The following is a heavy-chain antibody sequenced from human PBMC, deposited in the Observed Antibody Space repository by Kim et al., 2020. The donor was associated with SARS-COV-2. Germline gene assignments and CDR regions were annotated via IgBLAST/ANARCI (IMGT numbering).Heavy chain of an antibody. Sequence: GGSLGLSCAASGFTFTNYAMSWVRQAPGKGLEWVSTISGNGDRTYYADSMKGRLSISCDNSKNTVYLQMNSLTAEDMAAYFCARGSIYNGDWFDHWGQGTLVTVSS. CDR3: ARGSIYNGDWFDH. CDR1: GFTFTNYA. J-gene: IGHJ5*02. V-gene: IGHV3-23*01. D-gene: IGHD3-10*01. CDR2: ISGNGDRT.